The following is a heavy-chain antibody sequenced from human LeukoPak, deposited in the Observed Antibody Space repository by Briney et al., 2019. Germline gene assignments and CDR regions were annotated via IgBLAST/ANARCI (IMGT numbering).Heavy chain of an antibody. CDR3: ARGATYAYYQDY. Sequence: GGSLRLSCADSGFTFSSHWMHWVRQAPGKGLVWVSRIKYDASSTSYAGSVKGRFTISRDNAKNTPYLQMNSLRAEDTAVYYCARGATYAYYQDYWGQGTLVTVSS. J-gene: IGHJ4*02. CDR2: IKYDASST. D-gene: IGHD1-26*01. CDR1: GFTFSSHW. V-gene: IGHV3-74*01.